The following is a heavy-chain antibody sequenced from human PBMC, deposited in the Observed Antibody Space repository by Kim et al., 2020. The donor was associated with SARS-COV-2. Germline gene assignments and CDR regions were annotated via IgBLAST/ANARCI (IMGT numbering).Heavy chain of an antibody. Sequence: ASVKVSCKASGYTFTNYDINWVRQATGQGPEWMGWMNPNRGDTGYVQKFQGRVTMTRDTSISTAYMELSSLRSEDMAIYYCARSAFGGGVAFDVWGQGTMVTVSS. J-gene: IGHJ3*01. CDR1: GYTFTNYD. CDR2: MNPNRGDT. V-gene: IGHV1-8*01. D-gene: IGHD3-16*01. CDR3: ARSAFGGGVAFDV.